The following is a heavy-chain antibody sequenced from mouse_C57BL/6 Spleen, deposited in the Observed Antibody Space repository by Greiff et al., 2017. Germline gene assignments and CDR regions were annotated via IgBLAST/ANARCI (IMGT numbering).Heavy chain of an antibody. V-gene: IGHV5-17*01. Sequence: EVKLMESGGGLVKPGGSLKLSCAASGFTFSDYGMHWVRQAPEKGLEWVAYISSGSSTIYYADTVKGRFTISRDNAKNTLFLQMTSLRSEDTAMYYCARQSYYYGSRDFDYWGQGTTLTVSS. J-gene: IGHJ2*01. CDR3: ARQSYYYGSRDFDY. CDR1: GFTFSDYG. CDR2: ISSGSSTI. D-gene: IGHD1-1*01.